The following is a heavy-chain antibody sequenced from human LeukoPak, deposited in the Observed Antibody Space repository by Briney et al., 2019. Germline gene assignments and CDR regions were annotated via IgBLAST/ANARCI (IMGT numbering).Heavy chain of an antibody. V-gene: IGHV3-23*01. D-gene: IGHD1-1*01. CDR3: ARGVGSPQANYYFDY. J-gene: IGHJ4*02. CDR2: ISGGGST. Sequence: GGSLRLSCAASGFTFNNYAMTWVRQAPGKGLEWVSAISGGGSTYYADSVKGRFTISRDNSKNALYLQMNSLRAEDTAVYYCARGVGSPQANYYFDYWGQGTLVTVSS. CDR1: GFTFNNYA.